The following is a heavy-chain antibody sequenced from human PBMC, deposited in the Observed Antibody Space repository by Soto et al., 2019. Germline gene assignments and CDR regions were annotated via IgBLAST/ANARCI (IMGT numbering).Heavy chain of an antibody. CDR3: ARRGVVVAATRGLFDY. V-gene: IGHV3-30-3*01. CDR1: GFTFSSYA. J-gene: IGHJ4*02. CDR2: ISYDGSNK. Sequence: PGGSLRLSCAASGFTFSSYAMHWVRQAPGKGLEWVAVISYDGSNKYYADSVKGRFTISRDNSKNTLYLQMNSLRAEDTAVYYCARRGVVVAATRGLFDYWGQGTLVTVSS. D-gene: IGHD2-15*01.